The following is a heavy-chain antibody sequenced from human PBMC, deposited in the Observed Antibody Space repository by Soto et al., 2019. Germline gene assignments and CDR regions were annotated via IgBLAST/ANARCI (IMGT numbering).Heavy chain of an antibody. J-gene: IGHJ5*02. CDR3: ARHGRIGARRNWFSP. Sequence: PGESLKISCKAVGYSFTSYWIGWVRQMPGKGLEWMGIIFPDDSDTRYSPSFKGQVTITADKSINTAYLQWSSLKASDTAIYYCARHGRIGARRNWFSPWGQRSQVTVSS. D-gene: IGHD6-6*01. CDR1: GYSFTSYW. CDR2: IFPDDSDT. V-gene: IGHV5-51*01.